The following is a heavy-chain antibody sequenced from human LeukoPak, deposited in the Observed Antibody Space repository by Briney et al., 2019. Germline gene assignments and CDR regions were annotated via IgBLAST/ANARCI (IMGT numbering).Heavy chain of an antibody. CDR3: ARFDSGSWYRVGWFDP. J-gene: IGHJ5*02. D-gene: IGHD6-13*01. Sequence: GGSLRLSCAASGFTVSSNYMSWVRQAPGEGLEWVSVIYSGGSTYYADSVTGRFTISRDTSKSTLYLHMNCLRAEDAAVHYCARFDSGSWYRVGWFDPWGQGILVTVSS. V-gene: IGHV3-53*01. CDR1: GFTVSSNY. CDR2: IYSGGST.